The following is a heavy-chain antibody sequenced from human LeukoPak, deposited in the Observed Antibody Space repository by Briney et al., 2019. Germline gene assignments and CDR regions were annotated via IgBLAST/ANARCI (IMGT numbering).Heavy chain of an antibody. CDR2: IIPMFGTA. CDR1: GGTFSSYA. Sequence: SVKVSCKASGGTFSSYAISWVRQAPGQGLEWMGGIIPMFGTAKYAQKFQGRGTITADESTSTAYMELSSLRSEGTAVYYWARGRCSSTSCYSDYWGQGTLVTVSS. V-gene: IGHV1-69*01. D-gene: IGHD2-2*01. J-gene: IGHJ4*02. CDR3: ARGRCSSTSCYSDY.